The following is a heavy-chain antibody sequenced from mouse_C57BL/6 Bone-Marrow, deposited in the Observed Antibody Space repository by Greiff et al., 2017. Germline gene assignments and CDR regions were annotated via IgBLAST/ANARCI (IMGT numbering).Heavy chain of an antibody. CDR2: ISDGGSYT. D-gene: IGHD2-3*01. V-gene: IGHV5-4*01. Sequence: EVKLEESGGGLVKPGGSLKLSCAASGFTFSSYAMSWVRQTPEKRLEWVATISDGGSYTYYPDNVKGRFTISRDNAKNNLYLQMSHLKSEDTAMYYCARDGYYVWFAYWGQGTLVTVSA. CDR1: GFTFSSYA. J-gene: IGHJ3*01. CDR3: ARDGYYVWFAY.